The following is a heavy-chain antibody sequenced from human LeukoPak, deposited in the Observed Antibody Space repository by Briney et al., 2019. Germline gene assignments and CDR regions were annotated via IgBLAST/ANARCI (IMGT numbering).Heavy chain of an antibody. V-gene: IGHV4-61*02. D-gene: IGHD2-8*01. CDR2: IYTSGST. J-gene: IGHJ1*01. CDR3: AGGWISNGGDFQH. Sequence: PPQTLSLTCSVSGDTISSGNYYWSWLRQSAGKGLEWIGRIYTSGSTKYNPSLESRVTISIDTSKNQFSLKLSSMTAADTAVYYCAGGWISNGGDFQHWGQGTLITVSS. CDR1: GDTISSGNYY.